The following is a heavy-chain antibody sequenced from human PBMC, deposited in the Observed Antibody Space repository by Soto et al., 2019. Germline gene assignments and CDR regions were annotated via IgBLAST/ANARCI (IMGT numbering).Heavy chain of an antibody. D-gene: IGHD3-10*01. Sequence: SETLSLTCTVSGGSISSYYWSWIRQPPGKGLEWIGYIYYSGSTNYNPSLKSRVTISVDTSKNQFSLKLSSVTAADTAVYYCARHAGGSGSYYNWFDPWGQGTLVTVSS. CDR1: GGSISSYY. V-gene: IGHV4-59*08. J-gene: IGHJ5*02. CDR3: ARHAGGSGSYYNWFDP. CDR2: IYYSGST.